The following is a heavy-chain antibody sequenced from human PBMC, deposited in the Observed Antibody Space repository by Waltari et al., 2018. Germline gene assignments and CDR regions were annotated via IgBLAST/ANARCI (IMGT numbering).Heavy chain of an antibody. V-gene: IGHV4-34*01. J-gene: IGHJ6*02. CDR1: GGSFGGYY. CDR3: ARVGYYDSSGYYLYGMDV. CDR2: INHSGST. D-gene: IGHD3-22*01. Sequence: QVQLQQWGAGRLTPSATLSLTCAAYGGSFGGYYGSWIPHPPGRGLEWIGEINHSGSTNYNPSLKSRVTISVDTSKNQFSLKLSSVTAADTAVYYCARVGYYDSSGYYLYGMDVWGQGTTVTVSS.